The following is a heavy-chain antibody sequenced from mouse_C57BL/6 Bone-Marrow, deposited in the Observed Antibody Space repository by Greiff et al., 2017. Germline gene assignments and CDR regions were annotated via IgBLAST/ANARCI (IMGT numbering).Heavy chain of an antibody. CDR3: YGSSPYYFDY. Sequence: VQLKQSGPELVKPGASVKISCKASGYTFTDYYMNWVKQSHGKSLEWIGDINPNNGGTSYNQKFKGKATLTVDKSSSTAYMELRSLTSEDSAVYYCYGSSPYYFDYWGQGTTLTVSS. CDR2: INPNNGGT. J-gene: IGHJ2*01. D-gene: IGHD1-1*01. V-gene: IGHV1-26*01. CDR1: GYTFTDYY.